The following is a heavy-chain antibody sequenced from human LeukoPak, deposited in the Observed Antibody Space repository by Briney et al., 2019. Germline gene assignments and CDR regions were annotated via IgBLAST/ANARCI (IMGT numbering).Heavy chain of an antibody. CDR2: IYYSGST. CDR3: ARGWSAFDI. V-gene: IGHV4-39*01. Sequence: SETLSLTCTVSGGSISSSSYYWGWIRQPPGKGLEWIGSIYYSGSTYYNPSLKSRVTISVDTSKNQFSLKLSSVTAADTAVYYCARGWSAFDIWGQGTMVTVSS. J-gene: IGHJ3*02. D-gene: IGHD6-19*01. CDR1: GGSISSSSYY.